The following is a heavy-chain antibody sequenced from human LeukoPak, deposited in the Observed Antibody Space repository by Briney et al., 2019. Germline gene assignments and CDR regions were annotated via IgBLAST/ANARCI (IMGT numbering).Heavy chain of an antibody. CDR1: GFTFSSYG. V-gene: IGHV3-30*02. D-gene: IGHD3-16*01. Sequence: GGSLRLSCAASGFTFSSYGMHWVRQAPGKGLEGVAFIRYDGSNKYYADSVKGRFTISRDNSKNTLYLQMNSLRAEDTAVYYCAKDRRGIMITFGGATFDYWGQGTLVTVSS. CDR2: IRYDGSNK. J-gene: IGHJ4*02. CDR3: AKDRRGIMITFGGATFDY.